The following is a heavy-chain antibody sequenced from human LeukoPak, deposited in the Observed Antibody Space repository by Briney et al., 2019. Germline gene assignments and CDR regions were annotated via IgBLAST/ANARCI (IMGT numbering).Heavy chain of an antibody. D-gene: IGHD3-10*01. CDR2: IIPIFGTA. CDR3: ARGVSGFGELLYYFDY. CDR1: GGTFSSYA. V-gene: IGHV1-69*05. Sequence: SVKVSCKASGGTFSSYAISWVRQAPGQELEWMGRIIPIFGTANYAQKFQGRVTITTDESTSTAYMELSSLRSEDTAVYYCARGVSGFGELLYYFDYWGQGTLVTVSS. J-gene: IGHJ4*02.